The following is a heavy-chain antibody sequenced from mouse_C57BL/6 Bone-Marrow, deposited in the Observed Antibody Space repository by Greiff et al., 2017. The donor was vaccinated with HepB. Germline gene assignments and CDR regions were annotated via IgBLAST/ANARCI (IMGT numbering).Heavy chain of an antibody. D-gene: IGHD1-1*01. CDR1: GYSITSGYY. CDR2: ISYDGSN. J-gene: IGHJ1*03. CDR3: AREGITTVVAHWYFDV. Sequence: EVQLQESGPGLVKPSQSLSLTCSVTGYSITSGYYWNWIRQFPGNKLEWMGYISYDGSNNYNPSLKNRISITRDTSKNQFFLKLNSVTTEDTATYCCAREGITTVVAHWYFDVWGTGTTVTVSS. V-gene: IGHV3-6*01.